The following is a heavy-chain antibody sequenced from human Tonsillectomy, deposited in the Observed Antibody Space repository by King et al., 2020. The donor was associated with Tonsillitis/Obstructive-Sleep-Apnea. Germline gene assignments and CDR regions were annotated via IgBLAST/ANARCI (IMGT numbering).Heavy chain of an antibody. CDR3: ARGDYIVVVPAAQASNCYYYGMDV. CDR2: ISYAGSNK. D-gene: IGHD2-2*01. Sequence: HVQLVESGGGVVQPGRSLRLSCAASGFTFSSYGMHWVRQAPGKGMEWVAVISYAGSNKYYADSVKGRFTISRDNSKNTLYLQMNSLRAEDTAVYYCARGDYIVVVPAAQASNCYYYGMDVWGQGTTVTVSS. V-gene: IGHV3-30*03. CDR1: GFTFSSYG. J-gene: IGHJ6*02.